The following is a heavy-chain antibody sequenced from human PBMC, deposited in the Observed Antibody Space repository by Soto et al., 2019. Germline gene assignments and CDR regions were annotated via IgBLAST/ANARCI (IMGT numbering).Heavy chain of an antibody. CDR1: GFTFSSYG. D-gene: IGHD6-19*01. J-gene: IGHJ2*01. Sequence: QVQLEESGGGVVQPGRSLRLSCAASGFTFSSYGMHWVRQAPGKGLEWVAVIWYDGSNKYYADSVKGRFTISRDNSQNTLYLQMNSLGAEDRAVYYCARIPQIAVAGTRFGYFDLWGRGTLVTVSS. CDR2: IWYDGSNK. CDR3: ARIPQIAVAGTRFGYFDL. V-gene: IGHV3-33*01.